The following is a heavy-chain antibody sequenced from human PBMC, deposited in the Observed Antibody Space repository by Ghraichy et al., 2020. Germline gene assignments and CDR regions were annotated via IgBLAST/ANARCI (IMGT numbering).Heavy chain of an antibody. V-gene: IGHV3-15*01. CDR3: TTDFADTAMVIYFDY. CDR2: IKSKTDGGTT. D-gene: IGHD5-18*01. J-gene: IGHJ4*02. Sequence: GGSLRLSCAASGFTFSNAWMSWVRQAPGKGLEWVGRIKSKTDGGTTDYAAPVKGRFTISRDDSKNTLYLQMNSLKTEDTAVYYCTTDFADTAMVIYFDYWGQGTLVTVSS. CDR1: GFTFSNAW.